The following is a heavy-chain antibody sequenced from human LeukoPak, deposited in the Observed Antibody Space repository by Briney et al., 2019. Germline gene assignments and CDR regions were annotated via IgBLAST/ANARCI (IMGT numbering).Heavy chain of an antibody. CDR1: GGSISPYK. CDR3: ASRSPLSHADY. CDR2: ILYSGTT. V-gene: IGHV4-59*01. J-gene: IGHJ4*02. Sequence: KTSETLSVSRTDSGGSISPYKRSWIRQTPGKGLEWIGYILYSGTTTNYNPSLKSRVTISVDTTKNQFSLKLSSVTAADTAVDYCASRSPLSHADYWGQGTLVTVSS. D-gene: IGHD1-26*01.